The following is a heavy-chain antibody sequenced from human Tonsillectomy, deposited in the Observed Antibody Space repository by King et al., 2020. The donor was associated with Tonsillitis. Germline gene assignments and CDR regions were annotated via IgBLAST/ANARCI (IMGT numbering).Heavy chain of an antibody. CDR3: AGTGATFDY. D-gene: IGHD1-1*01. Sequence: MQLQESGPGLVKPSQTLSLTCTVSGGSFSTDGYFWSWIRQHPGKGLEWIAYIYYSGSTYYNPSLKSRVSISIDTSKNQFSLKLNSVTAADTAVYYCAGTGATFDYWGPGTLVTVSS. J-gene: IGHJ4*02. CDR2: IYYSGST. V-gene: IGHV4-31*03. CDR1: GGSFSTDGYF.